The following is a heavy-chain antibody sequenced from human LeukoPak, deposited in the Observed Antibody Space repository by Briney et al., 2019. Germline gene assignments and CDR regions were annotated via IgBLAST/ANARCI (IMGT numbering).Heavy chain of an antibody. J-gene: IGHJ5*02. CDR1: GGSISSYY. CDR2: IYYSGST. CDR3: ALTVAAAGTNWFDP. V-gene: IGHV4-59*08. Sequence: SETLSLTCTVSGGSISSYYWSWIRQPPGKGLEWIGYIYYSGSTNYNPSLKSRVTISVDTSKNQFSLKLSSVTAADTAVYYCALTVAAAGTNWFDPGGQGTLVTVSS. D-gene: IGHD6-13*01.